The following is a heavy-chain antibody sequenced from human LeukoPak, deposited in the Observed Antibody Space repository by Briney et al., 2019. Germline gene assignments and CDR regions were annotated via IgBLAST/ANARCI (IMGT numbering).Heavy chain of an antibody. D-gene: IGHD3-9*01. CDR2: ISGSGGST. J-gene: IGHJ4*02. CDR1: GFTFSSYA. Sequence: PGGSLRLSCAASGFTFSSYAMNWVRQAPGKGLEWVSAISGSGGSTYYADSVKGRFTISRDNSKNTLYLQMNSLRAEDTAVYYCAKGLRYFDWLLLGYFDYWGQGTLVTVSS. CDR3: AKGLRYFDWLLLGYFDY. V-gene: IGHV3-23*01.